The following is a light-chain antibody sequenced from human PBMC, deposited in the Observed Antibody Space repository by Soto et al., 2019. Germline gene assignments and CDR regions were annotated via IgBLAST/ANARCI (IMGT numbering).Light chain of an antibody. CDR2: EVS. J-gene: IGLJ1*01. CDR1: SSDVGGYNY. CDR3: SSYTSSSTL. Sequence: PASVSGSPGQSITISCTGTSSDVGGYNYVSWYQQHPGKAPKLMIYEVSNRPSGVSNRFSGSKSGNTASLTISGLQAEDEADYYCSSYTSSSTLFGTGTKV. V-gene: IGLV2-14*01.